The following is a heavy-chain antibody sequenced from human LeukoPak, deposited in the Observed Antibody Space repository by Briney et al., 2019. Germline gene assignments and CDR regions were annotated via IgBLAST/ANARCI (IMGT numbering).Heavy chain of an antibody. J-gene: IGHJ4*02. D-gene: IGHD3-16*01. Sequence: GGSLRLSCAASGFTFSSYWMSWVRQAPGKGLEWVANIKQDGSEKYYVDSVKGRFTISRDNAKNSLYLQMNSLRAEDTAVYYCARVGGGAPYYFDYWGQGTLVTVSS. CDR2: IKQDGSEK. V-gene: IGHV3-7*01. CDR1: GFTFSSYW. CDR3: ARVGGGAPYYFDY.